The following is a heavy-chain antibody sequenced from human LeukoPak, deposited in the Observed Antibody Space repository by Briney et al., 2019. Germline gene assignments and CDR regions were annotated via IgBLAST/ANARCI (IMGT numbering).Heavy chain of an antibody. CDR3: AKIPVSYSSGWSNFDY. CDR2: IGDNGGST. CDR1: GFTFSNYA. J-gene: IGHJ4*02. D-gene: IGHD6-19*01. Sequence: GGSLRLSCAASGFTFSNYAMSWVRQTPRTGLEWVSGIGDNGGSTYYADSVKGRFTISRDNSKNTLFLQMNSLRAEDPAVYYCAKIPVSYSSGWSNFDYWGQGTLVTVSS. V-gene: IGHV3-23*01.